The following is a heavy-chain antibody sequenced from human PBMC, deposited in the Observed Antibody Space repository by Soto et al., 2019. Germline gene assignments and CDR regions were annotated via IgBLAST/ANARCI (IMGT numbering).Heavy chain of an antibody. CDR3: AKDAVREGVYKFSVFDS. D-gene: IGHD1-1*01. J-gene: IGHJ4*02. CDR1: GFTLSNYV. CDR2: ITGSGGST. V-gene: IGHV3-23*01. Sequence: GGSLRLSCAASGFTLSNYVMTWVRQAPGRGLEWVSTITGSGGSTYYADSVKGRFTISRDNSKNRLYLQLNSLRAEDTAIYFCAKDAVREGVYKFSVFDSWGQGMLVTVSS.